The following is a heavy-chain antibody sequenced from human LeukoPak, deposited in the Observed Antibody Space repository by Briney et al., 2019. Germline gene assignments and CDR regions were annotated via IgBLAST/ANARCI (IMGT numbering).Heavy chain of an antibody. CDR3: AIAAAGYY. Sequence: GGTLRLSCAASGFTFGTSAMSWVRQAPGKGLEWVSSITISRDSTYYADSVKGRFTISSDNSKNTLYLQMNSLRAEDTAVYYCAIAAAGYYWGQGTLVTVSS. V-gene: IGHV3-23*01. J-gene: IGHJ4*02. CDR2: ITISRDST. D-gene: IGHD6-13*01. CDR1: GFTFGTSA.